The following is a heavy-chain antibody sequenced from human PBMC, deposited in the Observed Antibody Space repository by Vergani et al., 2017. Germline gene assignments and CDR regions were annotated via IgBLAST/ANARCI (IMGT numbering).Heavy chain of an antibody. Sequence: EVQLVESGGGLVQPGGSLRLSCAASGFTFSSYWMSWVRQAPGKGLEWVANIKQYGSEKYYVDSVKGRFTISRDNAKNSLYLQMNSLRAEDTAVYYCARDDYGDYFDYGGQGTLVTFSS. V-gene: IGHV3-7*01. CDR2: IKQYGSEK. CDR1: GFTFSSYW. CDR3: ARDDYGDYFDY. D-gene: IGHD4-17*01. J-gene: IGHJ4*02.